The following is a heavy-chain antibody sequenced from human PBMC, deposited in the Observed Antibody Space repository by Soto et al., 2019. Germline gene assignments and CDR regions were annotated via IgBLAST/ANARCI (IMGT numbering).Heavy chain of an antibody. CDR2: TYHRGST. CDR1: GVSISSYF. CDR3: ARIGGYHGPLDY. V-gene: IGHV4-59*01. J-gene: IGHJ4*02. Sequence: ETLSLTCSVSGVSISSYFWSWIRQAPGRGLEWIGYTYHRGSTNYSPSLKSRVAISLDTSENQFSLKVNSVTAADTAVYYCARIGGYHGPLDYWGQGTPVTVSS. D-gene: IGHD6-25*01.